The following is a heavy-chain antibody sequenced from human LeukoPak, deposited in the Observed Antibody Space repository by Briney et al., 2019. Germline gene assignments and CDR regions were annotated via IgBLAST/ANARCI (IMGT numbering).Heavy chain of an antibody. CDR3: ARGMGIAAAGGNFDY. CDR2: INHSGST. D-gene: IGHD6-13*01. J-gene: IGHJ4*02. CDR1: GSSITTYY. V-gene: IGHV4-34*01. Sequence: SETLSLTCTVSGSSITTYYWSWIRQPPGKGLEWIGEINHSGSTNYNPSLKSRVTISVDTSKNQFSLKLSSVTAADTAVYYCARGMGIAAAGGNFDYWGQGTLVTVSS.